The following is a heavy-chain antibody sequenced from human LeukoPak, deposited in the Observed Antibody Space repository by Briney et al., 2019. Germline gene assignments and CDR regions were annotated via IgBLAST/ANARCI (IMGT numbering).Heavy chain of an antibody. J-gene: IGHJ4*02. V-gene: IGHV3-48*02. D-gene: IGHD1-1*01. CDR1: GFTFSSYS. CDR3: ATDPGYNGY. CDR2: ISSYSSTI. Sequence: GGSLRLSCAASGFTFSSYSMNWVRQAPGKGLEWVSYISSYSSTIYYADSVTGRFTISRDNAKNSLCLQMNSLRDEDTAVYYCATDPGYNGYWGQGTLVTVSS.